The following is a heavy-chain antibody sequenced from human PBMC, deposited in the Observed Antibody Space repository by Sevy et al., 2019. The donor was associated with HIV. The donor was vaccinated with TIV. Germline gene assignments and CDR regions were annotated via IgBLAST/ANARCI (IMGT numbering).Heavy chain of an antibody. Sequence: ETLSLTCTVSGGSISSYYWSWIRQPPGKGLEWIGYIYYSGSTNYNPSLKSRVTISVDTSKNQFSLKLSSVTAADTAVYYCARSTSSGWLRYFDYWGQGTLVTVSS. J-gene: IGHJ4*02. D-gene: IGHD6-19*01. CDR3: ARSTSSGWLRYFDY. CDR2: IYYSGST. CDR1: GGSISSYY. V-gene: IGHV4-59*01.